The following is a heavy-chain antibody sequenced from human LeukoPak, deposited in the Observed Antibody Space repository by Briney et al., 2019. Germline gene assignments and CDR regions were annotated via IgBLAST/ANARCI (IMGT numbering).Heavy chain of an antibody. CDR1: GFTFSSYG. J-gene: IGHJ3*02. CDR3: ARVNPLMAPGAFDI. V-gene: IGHV3-48*01. D-gene: IGHD2-8*01. Sequence: PGGSLRLSCAASGFTFSSYGMHWVRQAPGKGLEWVSYISSSSSTIYYADSVKGRFTISRDNAKNSLYLQMNSLRAEDTAIFYCARVNPLMAPGAFDIWGQGTMVAVSS. CDR2: ISSSSSTI.